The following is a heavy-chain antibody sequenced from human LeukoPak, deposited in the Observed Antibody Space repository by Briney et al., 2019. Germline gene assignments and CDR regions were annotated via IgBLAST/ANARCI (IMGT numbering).Heavy chain of an antibody. CDR1: GFTFSSYA. CDR2: ISYDGSNK. J-gene: IGHJ4*02. CDR3: AKDLVVPAAVFDY. Sequence: GRSLRLSCAASGFTFSSYAMHWVRQAPGKGLEWVAVISYDGSNKYYADSVKGRFTISRDNSKNTLYLQMNSLRAEDTAVYYCAKDLVVPAAVFDYWGQGTLVTVSS. D-gene: IGHD2-2*01. V-gene: IGHV3-30-3*01.